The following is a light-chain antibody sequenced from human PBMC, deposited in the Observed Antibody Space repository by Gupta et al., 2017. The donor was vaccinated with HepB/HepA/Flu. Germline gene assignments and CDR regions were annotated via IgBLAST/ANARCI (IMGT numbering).Light chain of an antibody. J-gene: IGKJ4*01. CDR3: MQCLQAPLT. CDR1: QSLLYSDGYNY. CDR2: VTS. V-gene: IGKV2-28*01. Sequence: EIVMTQSPLSLPVTPGEPASISCKSSQSLLYSDGYNYVHWYLQRPGQSPQLLLYVTSNRASGVPDRFSGSASGTDFTLKISRVEAEDVGVYYCMQCLQAPLTFGGGTKLEIK.